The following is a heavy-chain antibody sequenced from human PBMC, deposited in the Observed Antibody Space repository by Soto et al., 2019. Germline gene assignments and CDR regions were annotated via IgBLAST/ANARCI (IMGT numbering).Heavy chain of an antibody. Sequence: QVQLVQSGAEVKKPGSSVKVSCKASGGTFSSYAISWVRQAPGQGLEWMGGIIPIFGTANYVQKFQGRVTITADESTSTAYMELSSLRSEDTAVDYWSRDHGPSILPGPLRGYYYGMDVWGQGTTVTVSS. CDR3: SRDHGPSILPGPLRGYYYGMDV. J-gene: IGHJ6*02. D-gene: IGHD3-9*01. V-gene: IGHV1-69*01. CDR2: IIPIFGTA. CDR1: GGTFSSYA.